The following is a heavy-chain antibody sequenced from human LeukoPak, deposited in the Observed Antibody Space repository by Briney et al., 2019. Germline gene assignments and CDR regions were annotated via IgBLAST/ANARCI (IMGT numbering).Heavy chain of an antibody. J-gene: IGHJ4*02. CDR3: AKKGYYDGSGYYMYYFDH. V-gene: IGHV3-23*01. CDR2: ISGSGGTA. Sequence: PGGSLRLSCAASGFTFRDYGIHWARQAPGKGLEWVSAISGSGGTAYYADSVKGRFTISRDNSKNTLYLQMNSLRAEDTAVYYCAKKGYYDGSGYYMYYFDHWGQGTLVTVSS. D-gene: IGHD3-22*01. CDR1: GFTFRDYG.